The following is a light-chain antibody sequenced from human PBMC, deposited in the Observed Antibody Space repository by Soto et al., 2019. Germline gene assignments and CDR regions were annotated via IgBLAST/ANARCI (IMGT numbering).Light chain of an antibody. J-gene: IGKJ5*01. CDR3: QQRSNWPIT. Sequence: EIVLTQSPGTLSLSPGERATLSCGASQSVRNYLAWYQQKPGQAPRLLIHGASTRATGIPARFSGSGSGTDFTLTINNLDPEDFAVYYCQQRSNWPITFGQGTRLENK. CDR1: QSVRNY. V-gene: IGKV3-11*01. CDR2: GAS.